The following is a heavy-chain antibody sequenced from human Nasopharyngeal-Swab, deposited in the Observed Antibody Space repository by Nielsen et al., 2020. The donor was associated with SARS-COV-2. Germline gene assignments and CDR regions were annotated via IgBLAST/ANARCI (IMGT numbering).Heavy chain of an antibody. CDR2: ISSSSSYI. CDR3: AREGYYDSSGYSYFDY. CDR1: GFTFSSYS. J-gene: IGHJ4*02. D-gene: IGHD3-22*01. V-gene: IGHV3-21*01. Sequence: GESLKISCAASGFTFSSYSMNWVRQAPGKGLEWVSSISSSSSYIYYADSVKGRFTISRDNAKNSLYLRMNSLRAEDTAVYYCAREGYYDSSGYSYFDYWGQGTLVTVSS.